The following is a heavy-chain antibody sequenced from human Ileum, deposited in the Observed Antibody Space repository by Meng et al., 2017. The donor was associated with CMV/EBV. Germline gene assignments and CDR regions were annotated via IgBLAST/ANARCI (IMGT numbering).Heavy chain of an antibody. Sequence: EAQLVESGGGLIQPGGSLRLSCAASGLTVTWNYMSWVRQGPGKGLECIAHIHIGDATFYTDSVKGRFTISRDDSKNTLNLQMDSLRADDTAVYYCARGGAHDGYFDAWGQGTLVTGSS. CDR2: IHIGDAT. CDR3: ARGGAHDGYFDA. V-gene: IGHV3-53*01. J-gene: IGHJ4*02. D-gene: IGHD2-8*01. CDR1: GLTVTWNY.